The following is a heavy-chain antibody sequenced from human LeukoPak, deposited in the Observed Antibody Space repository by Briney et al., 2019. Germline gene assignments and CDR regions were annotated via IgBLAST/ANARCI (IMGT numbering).Heavy chain of an antibody. J-gene: IGHJ4*02. CDR3: AKTWWYRYYFDY. V-gene: IGHV3-23*01. Sequence: GGSLRLSCAASGFTFSSYAMSWVRQAPGKGLEWVSAISGGGGSTYYADSVKGRFTISRDNSKNTLYLQMNSLRAEDTAVYYCAKTWWYRYYFDYWGQGTLVTVSS. D-gene: IGHD2-15*01. CDR1: GFTFSSYA. CDR2: ISGGGGST.